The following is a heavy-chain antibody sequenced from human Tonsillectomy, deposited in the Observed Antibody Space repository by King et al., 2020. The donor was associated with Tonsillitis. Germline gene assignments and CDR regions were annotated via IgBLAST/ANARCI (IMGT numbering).Heavy chain of an antibody. V-gene: IGHV1-2*02. CDR2: INPHSADT. J-gene: IGHJ6*02. D-gene: IGHD3-22*01. Sequence: QLVQSGAEVKKPGASVKVSCKASGYPFTGYYIHWVRQAPGQGLEWMGWINPHSADTNFAQKFRGRVTMTRDTSISTAYMELSRLRSDDTAFYYCARVPNYYDSSGYPLVYGMDVWGQGTTVTVSS. CDR1: GYPFTGYY. CDR3: ARVPNYYDSSGYPLVYGMDV.